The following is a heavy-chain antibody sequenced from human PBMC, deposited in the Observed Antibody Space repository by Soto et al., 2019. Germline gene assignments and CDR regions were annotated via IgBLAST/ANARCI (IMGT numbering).Heavy chain of an antibody. D-gene: IGHD2-2*02. Sequence: LSLTCAVYGGSFSGYYWSWIRQPPGKGLEWIGEINHSESTNYNPSLKSRVTISVDTSKNQFSLKLSSVTAADTAVYYCARGRNRLGYCSSTSCYRDNWFDPWGQGTLVTVSS. CDR2: INHSEST. V-gene: IGHV4-34*01. J-gene: IGHJ5*02. CDR1: GGSFSGYY. CDR3: ARGRNRLGYCSSTSCYRDNWFDP.